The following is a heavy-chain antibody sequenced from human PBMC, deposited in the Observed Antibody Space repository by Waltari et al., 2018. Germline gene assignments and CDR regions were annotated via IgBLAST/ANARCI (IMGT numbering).Heavy chain of an antibody. CDR1: GFTFSSYE. CDR3: ARDGRGSGSYYSDAYDY. V-gene: IGHV3-48*03. D-gene: IGHD3-10*01. J-gene: IGHJ4*02. CDR2: ISSSGSTI. Sequence: EVQLVESGGGLVQPGGSLRLSCAASGFTFSSYEMNWVRQAPGKGLEWVSYISSSGSTIYYADSVKGRFTISRDNAKNSLYLQMNSLRAEDTAVYYCARDGRGSGSYYSDAYDYWGQGTLVTVS.